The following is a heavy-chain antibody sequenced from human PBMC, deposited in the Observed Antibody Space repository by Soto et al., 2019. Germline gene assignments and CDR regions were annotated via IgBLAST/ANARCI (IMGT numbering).Heavy chain of an antibody. J-gene: IGHJ6*02. CDR1: GYTFTGYY. Sequence: QVQLVQSGAEVKKPGASVKVSCQASGYTFTGYYMHWVRQAPGQGLEWLGWINPNSGGTNYAQKFQGWVTMTRDTSISTADMELRRLRSDDTAVYSCARALSDRRVVNVWTYGMDVWGQGTTVTVAS. CDR2: INPNSGGT. CDR3: ARALSDRRVVNVWTYGMDV. D-gene: IGHD3-3*01. V-gene: IGHV1-2*04.